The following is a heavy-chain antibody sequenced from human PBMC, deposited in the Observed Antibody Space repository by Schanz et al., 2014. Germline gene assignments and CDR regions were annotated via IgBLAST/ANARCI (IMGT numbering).Heavy chain of an antibody. V-gene: IGHV3-48*04. CDR1: GITFSSHS. D-gene: IGHD1-26*01. Sequence: VHLLESGGGLVQPGGSLRLSCAASGITFSSHSFNWVRQAPGKGLEWVSYIGNGGVTIYYADSVKGRFTISRDNSKNSLYLQMNSLRAEDTAVYYCARSRSGFYFDYWGQGTLVTVSS. J-gene: IGHJ4*02. CDR2: IGNGGVTI. CDR3: ARSRSGFYFDY.